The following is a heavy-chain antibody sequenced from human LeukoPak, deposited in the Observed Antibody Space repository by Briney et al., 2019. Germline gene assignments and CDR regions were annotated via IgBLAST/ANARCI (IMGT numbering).Heavy chain of an antibody. CDR3: ARDNYAGANWFDP. J-gene: IGHJ5*02. CDR2: IIPIFGTA. D-gene: IGHD1-7*01. Sequence: SVKVSCKASGGTFSSYAISWARQAPGQGLEWMGGIIPIFGTANYAQKFQGRVTITTDESTSTAYMELSSLRSEDTAVYYCARDNYAGANWFDPWGQGTLITVSS. V-gene: IGHV1-69*05. CDR1: GGTFSSYA.